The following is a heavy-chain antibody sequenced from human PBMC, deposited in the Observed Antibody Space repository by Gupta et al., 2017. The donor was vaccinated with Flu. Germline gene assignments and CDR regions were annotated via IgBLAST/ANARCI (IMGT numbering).Heavy chain of an antibody. CDR3: ARDPKVYCSGGSCYGGMDV. V-gene: IGHV4-61*02. CDR1: GGSISSGSYY. Sequence: QVQLQESGPGLVKPSQTLSLTCTVSGGSISSGSYYWSWIRQPAGKGLEWIGRIYTSGSTNYNPSLKSRVTISVDTSKNQFSLKLSSVTAADTAVYYCARDPKVYCSGGSCYGGMDVWGQGTTVTVSS. D-gene: IGHD2-15*01. CDR2: IYTSGST. J-gene: IGHJ6*02.